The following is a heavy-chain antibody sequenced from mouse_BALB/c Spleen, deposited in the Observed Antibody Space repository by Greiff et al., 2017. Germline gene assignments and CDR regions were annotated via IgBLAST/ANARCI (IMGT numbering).Heavy chain of an antibody. D-gene: IGHD1-3*01. J-gene: IGHJ4*01. V-gene: IGHV1S137*01. CDR1: GYTFTDYA. Sequence: QVQLQQSGAELVRPGVSVKISCKGSGYTFTDYAMHWVKQSHAKSLEWIGVISTYDGDASYNQKFKGKATMTVDKSSSTAYMELARLTSEDSAIYDCACDNYYYALDYWGQGTSVTVSA. CDR3: ACDNYYYALDY. CDR2: ISTYDGDA.